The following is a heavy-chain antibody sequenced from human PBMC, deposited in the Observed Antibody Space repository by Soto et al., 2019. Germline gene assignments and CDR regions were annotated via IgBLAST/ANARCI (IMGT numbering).Heavy chain of an antibody. CDR2: VSVPSGDT. V-gene: IGHV1-18*01. D-gene: IGHD2-15*01. CDR3: ARTCRSGGSCYLEY. CDR1: GYNFFSFG. J-gene: IGHJ4*02. Sequence: ASVKVSCKVSGYNFFSFGISWVRQAPGQGLEWVGWVSVPSGDTSSAQNFQGRVTVTTDTSTSTAYLEVGSLRSDDKAVYYCARTCRSGGSCYLEYWGEGTLVTVSS.